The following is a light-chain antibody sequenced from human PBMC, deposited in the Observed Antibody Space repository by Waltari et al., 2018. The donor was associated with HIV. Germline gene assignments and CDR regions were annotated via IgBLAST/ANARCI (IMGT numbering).Light chain of an antibody. J-gene: IGKJ2*01. CDR3: QQYYSIPYT. CDR1: QNIIHSANSKSY. V-gene: IGKV4-1*01. CDR2: WAS. Sequence: DIAMTHSLEPLILALGERGAINCKSSQNIIHSANSKSYWAWYQQKAGQSPKLIIYWASTRDSGVPERFSGSGSGTDFTLTINSLQAEDVAVYYCQQYYSIPYTFGQGTKLEIE.